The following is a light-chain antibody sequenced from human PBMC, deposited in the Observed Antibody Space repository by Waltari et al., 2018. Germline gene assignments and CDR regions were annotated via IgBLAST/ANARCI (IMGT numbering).Light chain of an antibody. CDR2: SNN. J-gene: IGLJ2*01. V-gene: IGLV1-44*01. CDR1: SSTIGSTT. CDR3: AAWDDSLNGVG. Sequence: QSVLTQPPSASGTPGQRVTISCSGSSSTIGSTTVNWYQQLPGTPPKHLMHSNNQLPSGVPDRFSGSKSGTSASLAISGLQSEDEAQYYCAAWDDSLNGVGFGGGTKLTVL.